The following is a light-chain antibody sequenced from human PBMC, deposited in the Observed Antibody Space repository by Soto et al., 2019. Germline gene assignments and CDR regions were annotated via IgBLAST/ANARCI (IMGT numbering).Light chain of an antibody. CDR3: SSYAGSNNLV. V-gene: IGLV2-8*01. CDR1: SSDVGGYNY. CDR2: EVI. Sequence: QSVLTQPPSASGSPGQSVTISCTGTSSDVGGYNYVSWYQQHPGKAPKLMIYEVIKRPSGVPERCSGSKSGNTASLAVSGLQAEDEADYYCSSYAGSNNLVFGGGTKLTVL. J-gene: IGLJ3*02.